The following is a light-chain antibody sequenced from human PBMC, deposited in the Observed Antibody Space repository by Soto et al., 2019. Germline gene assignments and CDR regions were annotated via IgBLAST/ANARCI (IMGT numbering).Light chain of an antibody. CDR1: QDITNY. CDR3: QQYENRPLT. CDR2: DAA. V-gene: IGKV1-33*01. J-gene: IGKJ4*01. Sequence: DIQLTQSPPSVSASVGDGVTITCQASQDITNYLNWYQHKSGKSPKLLIFDAANLEAGVPSRFSGRGSGTQFTFTISSLQPEDVATYYCQQYENRPLTFGGGTKVE.